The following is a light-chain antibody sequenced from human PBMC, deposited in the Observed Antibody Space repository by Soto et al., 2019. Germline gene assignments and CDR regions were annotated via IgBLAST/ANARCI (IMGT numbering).Light chain of an antibody. CDR1: SSNIGSNT. CDR3: ATRDDRLNGVV. V-gene: IGLV1-44*01. CDR2: SNS. J-gene: IGLJ2*01. Sequence: QPVLTQPPSASGTPGQRVTISCSGSSSNIGSNTVNWYQQLPGAAPKLLIYSNSQRHSGVPDRFSGSKSGTSASLAISGLQSEDEGDYYCATRDDRLNGVVFGGGTKVTVL.